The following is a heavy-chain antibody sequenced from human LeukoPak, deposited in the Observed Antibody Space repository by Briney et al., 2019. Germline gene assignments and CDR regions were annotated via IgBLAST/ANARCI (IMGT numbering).Heavy chain of an antibody. Sequence: GGSRRLSCLGSGFGFSNYWMTWLRQVPGEGLEWVANIKEDGSVIYYADSVKGRFTISRDNAKNSVYLQMNSLRVEDTALYYCATGRWFGEFAGSAFEDWGQGTLVTVSS. J-gene: IGHJ4*02. CDR3: ATGRWFGEFAGSAFED. CDR2: IKEDGSVI. D-gene: IGHD3-10*01. CDR1: GFGFSNYW. V-gene: IGHV3-7*01.